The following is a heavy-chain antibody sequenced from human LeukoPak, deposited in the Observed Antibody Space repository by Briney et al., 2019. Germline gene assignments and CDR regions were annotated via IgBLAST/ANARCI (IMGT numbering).Heavy chain of an antibody. CDR3: ARGANYGDYNDYFDY. V-gene: IGHV3-74*01. J-gene: IGHJ4*02. CDR2: INSDGSST. Sequence: GGSLRLSCAASGFTFSSYWMHWVRQAPGRGLVWVSRINSDGSSTSYADSVKGRFTISRDNAKNTLYLQMNSLRAEDTAGYYCARGANYGDYNDYFDYWGQGTLVTVSS. D-gene: IGHD4-17*01. CDR1: GFTFSSYW.